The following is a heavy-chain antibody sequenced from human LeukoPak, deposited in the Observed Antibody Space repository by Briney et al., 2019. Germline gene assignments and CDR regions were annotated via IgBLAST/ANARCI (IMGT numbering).Heavy chain of an antibody. Sequence: SVKVSCKAAAGTFSSYAISWVRQRPGQGLEWMGVIIPILGIANYAQKFQGRVTITADKSTSTAYMELSSLRSEDTAVYYCARPYYYDTPYGMDVWGQGTTVTVS. J-gene: IGHJ6*02. V-gene: IGHV1-69*10. CDR1: AGTFSSYA. D-gene: IGHD3-22*01. CDR3: ARPYYYDTPYGMDV. CDR2: IIPILGIA.